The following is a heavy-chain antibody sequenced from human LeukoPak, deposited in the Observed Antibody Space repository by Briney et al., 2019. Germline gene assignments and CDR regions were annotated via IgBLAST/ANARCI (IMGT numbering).Heavy chain of an antibody. J-gene: IGHJ4*02. CDR1: GFTFSSYA. V-gene: IGHV3-23*01. CDR3: AKARFLEWLLLNY. Sequence: GGSLRLSCAASGFTFSSYAMSWVRQAPGKELEWVSAISGSGGSTYYADSVKGRFTISRDNSKNTLYLQMNSLRAEDTAVYYCAKARFLEWLLLNYWGQGTLVTVSS. D-gene: IGHD3-3*01. CDR2: ISGSGGST.